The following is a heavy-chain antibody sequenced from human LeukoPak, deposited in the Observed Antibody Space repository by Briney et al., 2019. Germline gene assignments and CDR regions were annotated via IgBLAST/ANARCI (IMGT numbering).Heavy chain of an antibody. CDR1: GFSLITSGMC. Sequence: ESGPALVKPTQTLTLTCTFSGFSLITSGMCVSWIRQPPGKALEGLALIDWDDDKYYSTSLKTRLTISKDTFKNQVVLTMTNMDPVDTATYYCARISAYGDYYFDYWGQGTLVTVSS. CDR3: ARISAYGDYYFDY. J-gene: IGHJ4*02. D-gene: IGHD4-17*01. V-gene: IGHV2-70*01. CDR2: IDWDDDK.